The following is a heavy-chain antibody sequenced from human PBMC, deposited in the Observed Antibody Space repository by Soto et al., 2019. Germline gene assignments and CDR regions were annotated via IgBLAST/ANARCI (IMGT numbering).Heavy chain of an antibody. J-gene: IGHJ4*02. Sequence: EVQLVESGGGLVQPGGSLRLSCAASGFTFSSYWMHWVRQAPGKGLEGVSRINDDGRRTSYAYSVKGRFTIFRDNAKNTLYLQMNSLRDDDTAIYYCARRHRPSYTSDYWGQGTLVTVSS. CDR3: ARRHRPSYTSDY. V-gene: IGHV3-74*01. CDR1: GFTFSSYW. CDR2: INDDGRRT. D-gene: IGHD4-4*01.